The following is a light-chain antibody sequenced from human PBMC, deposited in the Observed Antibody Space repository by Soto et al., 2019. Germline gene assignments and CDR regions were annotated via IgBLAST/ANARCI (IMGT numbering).Light chain of an antibody. Sequence: QSALTQPASVSGSPGQSITISCIGTSSDVGNYELVSWYQQLPGKAPKLIIFAVSNRPSGISDRFSGFKSANTAYRTISGVQPEDEADYNCSSYTTIKTVVFGGGTKLTVL. CDR1: SSDVGNYEL. J-gene: IGLJ2*01. CDR3: SSYTTIKTVV. V-gene: IGLV2-14*02. CDR2: AVS.